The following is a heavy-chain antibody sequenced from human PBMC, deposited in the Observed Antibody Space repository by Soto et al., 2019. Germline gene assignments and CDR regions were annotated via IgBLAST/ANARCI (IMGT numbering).Heavy chain of an antibody. J-gene: IGHJ4*02. D-gene: IGHD6-13*01. V-gene: IGHV4-28*01. CDR2: FHYTGSS. Sequence: SETLSLTCAVSGYSISSSNWWGWIRQPPGKGLEWIGYFHYTGSSMYNPSLRSRVTLSLGTSGNQLSLKLRSVTAADTAVYYCARREYSNSWHFDSWGQGALVTVS. CDR3: ARREYSNSWHFDS. CDR1: GYSISSSNW.